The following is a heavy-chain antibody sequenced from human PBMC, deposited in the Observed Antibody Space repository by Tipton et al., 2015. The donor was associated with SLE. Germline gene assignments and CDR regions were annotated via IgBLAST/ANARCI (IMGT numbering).Heavy chain of an antibody. CDR2: LNNAGT. Sequence: SLRLSCAASGFDFRNYAMNWVRQAPGKGLEWVSTLNNAGTFYSDTVKGRFTIARDNTKNTRYLQKNNLRAADTAAYYCARGVISGYYVDYWGHGTLVTVSS. J-gene: IGHJ4*01. CDR1: GFDFRNYA. V-gene: IGHV3-23*01. D-gene: IGHD3-22*01. CDR3: ARGVISGYYVDY.